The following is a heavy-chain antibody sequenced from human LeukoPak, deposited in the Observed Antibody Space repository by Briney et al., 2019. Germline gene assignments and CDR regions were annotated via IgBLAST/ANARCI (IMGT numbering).Heavy chain of an antibody. CDR1: GYTFTSYY. V-gene: IGHV1-46*01. Sequence: GASVKVSCKASGYTFTSYYMHWVRQAPGQGLEWMGIINPSGGSTSYAQKFQGRVTMTRDMSTSTVYMELSSLRSEDTAVYYCARDGGRLVVVPAAPQACFDYWGQGTLVTVSS. CDR2: INPSGGST. D-gene: IGHD2-2*01. J-gene: IGHJ4*02. CDR3: ARDGGRLVVVPAAPQACFDY.